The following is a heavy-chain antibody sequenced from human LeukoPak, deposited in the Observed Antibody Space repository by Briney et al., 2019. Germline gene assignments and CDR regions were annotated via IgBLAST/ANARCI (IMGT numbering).Heavy chain of an antibody. V-gene: IGHV4-34*01. CDR3: ARGGYCSGGSCYSVWFDP. CDR2: INHSGST. D-gene: IGHD2-15*01. Sequence: SETLSLSCAVYGGSFSGYYWSWIRQPPGKGLEWIGEINHSGSTNYNPSPKSRVTISVDTSKNQFSLKLSSVTAADTAVYYCARGGYCSGGSCYSVWFDPWGQGTLVTVSS. CDR1: GGSFSGYY. J-gene: IGHJ5*02.